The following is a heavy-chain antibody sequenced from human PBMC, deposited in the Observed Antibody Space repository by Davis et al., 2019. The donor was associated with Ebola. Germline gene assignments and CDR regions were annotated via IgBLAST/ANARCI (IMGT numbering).Heavy chain of an antibody. V-gene: IGHV1-8*01. D-gene: IGHD3-22*01. CDR1: GYTFTSYD. CDR2: MNPNSGNT. J-gene: IGHJ4*02. Sequence: ASVKVSCKASGYTFTSYDINWVRQATGQGLEWMGWMNPNSGNTGYAQKFQGRVTMTRSTSISTAYMELSSLTSEDTAVYYCARGYNSDNSGYRKEFDYWGQGTLVTVSS. CDR3: ARGYNSDNSGYRKEFDY.